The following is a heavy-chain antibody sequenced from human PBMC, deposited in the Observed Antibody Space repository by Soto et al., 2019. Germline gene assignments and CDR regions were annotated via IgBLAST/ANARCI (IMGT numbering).Heavy chain of an antibody. Sequence: SETLSLTCTVSGGSIRSSSYYWGWIRQPPGKGLEWIGSIYYTGSTYYSPSLRSRVSISVDTSKNQFSLKLTSVTAADTAVFYCARQGSSWYNSYGMDVWGQGTTVTVS. CDR3: ARQGSSWYNSYGMDV. D-gene: IGHD6-13*01. J-gene: IGHJ6*02. CDR1: GGSIRSSSYY. V-gene: IGHV4-39*01. CDR2: IYYTGST.